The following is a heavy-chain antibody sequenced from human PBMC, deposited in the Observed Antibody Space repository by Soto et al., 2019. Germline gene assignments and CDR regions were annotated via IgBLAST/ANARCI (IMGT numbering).Heavy chain of an antibody. Sequence: GGSLRLSCAASGFTCSSYDMSWVRQAPGKGLEWVSTILVGGSTHYPGSVKGRFTISRDNSKNTVFLQMNSLTAGDTAVYYCAKATATGGGAFDICGQGTMVTVSS. D-gene: IGHD2-8*02. CDR3: AKATATGGGAFDI. J-gene: IGHJ3*02. V-gene: IGHV3-23*01. CDR2: ILVGGST. CDR1: GFTCSSYD.